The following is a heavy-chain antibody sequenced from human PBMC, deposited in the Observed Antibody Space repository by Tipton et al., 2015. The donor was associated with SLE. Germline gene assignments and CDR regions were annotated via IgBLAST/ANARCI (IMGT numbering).Heavy chain of an antibody. CDR3: ARHAFGVVIIPVGAFDI. CDR1: GGSISSYY. D-gene: IGHD3-3*01. J-gene: IGHJ3*02. V-gene: IGHV4-59*08. Sequence: LSCTVSGGSISSYYWSWIRQPPGKGLEWIGYIYYSGSTNYNPSLKSRVTISVDTSKNQFSLKLSSVTAADTAVYYCARHAFGVVIIPVGAFDIWGQGTMVTVSS. CDR2: IYYSGST.